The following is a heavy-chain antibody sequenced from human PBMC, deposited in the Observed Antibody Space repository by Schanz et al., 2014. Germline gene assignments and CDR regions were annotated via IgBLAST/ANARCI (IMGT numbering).Heavy chain of an antibody. J-gene: IGHJ4*02. CDR3: ARDGVDAAAGGNY. Sequence: QVQLVQSGPEVKKPGASVRLSCKTSGYTFSDYGITWVRQAPGQGLEWMGIINLSGGSTNNAQKFQGRLTMTRDTSTSTVYMELSSLRSEDTAVYYCARDGVDAAAGGNYWGQGTLVNVSS. CDR2: INLSGGST. CDR1: GYTFSDYG. V-gene: IGHV1-46*03. D-gene: IGHD6-13*01.